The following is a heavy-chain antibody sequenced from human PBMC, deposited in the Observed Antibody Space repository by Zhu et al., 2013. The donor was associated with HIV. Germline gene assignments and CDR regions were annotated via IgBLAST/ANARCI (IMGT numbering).Heavy chain of an antibody. J-gene: IGHJ6*02. CDR2: INPNSGGT. V-gene: IGHV1-2*02. CDR3: ARGSGGGEYQLLPYYYYYGMDV. D-gene: IGHD2-2*01. Sequence: QVQLVQSGAEVKKPGASVKVSCKASGYTFTGYYMHWVRQAPGQGLEWTGWINPNSGGTNYAQKFQGRVTMTRDTSISTAYMGLSRLRSDDTAVYYCARGSGGGEYQLLPYYYYYGMDVWGQGTTVTVSS. CDR1: GYTFTGYY.